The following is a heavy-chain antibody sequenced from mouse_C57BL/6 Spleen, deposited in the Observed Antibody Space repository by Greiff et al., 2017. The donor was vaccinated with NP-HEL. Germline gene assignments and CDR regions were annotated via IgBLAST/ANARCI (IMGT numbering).Heavy chain of an antibody. J-gene: IGHJ3*01. CDR2: INPNTGGT. D-gene: IGHD2-4*01. V-gene: IGHV1-18*01. CDR1: GYTFTDYN. Sequence: EVQLQQSGPELVKPGASVKIPCKASGYTFTDYNMDWVKQSHGKSLEWIGDINPNTGGTIYNQKFKGKATLTVDKSSSTSYMELRSLTSEDTAVYYCARPSYDYDVAWFAYWGQGTLVTVSA. CDR3: ARPSYDYDVAWFAY.